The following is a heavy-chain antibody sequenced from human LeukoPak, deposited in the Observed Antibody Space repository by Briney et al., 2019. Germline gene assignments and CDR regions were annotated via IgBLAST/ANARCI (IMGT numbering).Heavy chain of an antibody. D-gene: IGHD6-19*01. CDR2: VFYSGST. CDR3: ARERIAVAGSGHGLDV. Sequence: SETLSLTCTVSGGSISNYHWSWIRQSPGKGLEWIGNVFYSGSTKYNPSLKSRVIISIDTSKNQFSLNLRSVTAADTAIYYCARERIAVAGSGHGLDVWGQGTTATVFS. J-gene: IGHJ6*02. V-gene: IGHV4-59*01. CDR1: GGSISNYH.